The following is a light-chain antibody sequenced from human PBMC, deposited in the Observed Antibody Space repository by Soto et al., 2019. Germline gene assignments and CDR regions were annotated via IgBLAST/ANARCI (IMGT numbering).Light chain of an antibody. Sequence: DIQITQAPSSLSASAGDRVTIPCRASQSIGTYVNWYQKKTGNAPKILIYAAFILQSGVPSRFSGCGSGTDFNLSISRLQTEDFATYDCQQADSFTITFGQGTRLEIK. J-gene: IGKJ5*01. V-gene: IGKV1-39*01. CDR2: AAF. CDR3: QQADSFTIT. CDR1: QSIGTY.